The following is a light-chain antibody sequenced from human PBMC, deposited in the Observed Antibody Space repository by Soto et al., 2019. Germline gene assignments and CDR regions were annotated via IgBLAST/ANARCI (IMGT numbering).Light chain of an antibody. J-gene: IGKJ2*01. Sequence: EIVMTQSPATLSVSPGERATLSCRASQSVSSNLAWYQQKPVQAPMLLIYGASTRATGIPARCSGSGSGTEFTLTISSLQSEDFAVYYGEQYDNWPYTFGQGTKLEIK. CDR3: EQYDNWPYT. CDR2: GAS. V-gene: IGKV3-15*01. CDR1: QSVSSN.